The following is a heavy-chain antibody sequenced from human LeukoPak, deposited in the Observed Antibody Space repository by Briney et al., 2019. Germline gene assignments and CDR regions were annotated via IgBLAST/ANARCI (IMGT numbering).Heavy chain of an antibody. J-gene: IGHJ5*02. D-gene: IGHD3-10*01. V-gene: IGHV3-53*01. CDR2: FYSGGAI. Sequence: GGSLRLSCAASGLTVSSNHMNWVRQAPGKGLEWVSAFYSGGAIYYADSVKGRFTISRDNSKNTLSLQMNSLRAEDTAVYYCARDVSGDGMAWLDPWGQGTLVTVSS. CDR1: GLTVSSNH. CDR3: ARDVSGDGMAWLDP.